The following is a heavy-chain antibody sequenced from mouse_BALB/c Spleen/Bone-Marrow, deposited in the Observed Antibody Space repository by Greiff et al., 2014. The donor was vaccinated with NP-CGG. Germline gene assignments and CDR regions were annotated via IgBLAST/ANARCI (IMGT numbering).Heavy chain of an antibody. V-gene: IGHV1-87*01. D-gene: IGHD2-4*01. Sequence: QVQLQQPGAELARPGASVKLSCKASGYTFTSYWMQWVKQRPGQGLEWMGAIYPGDGDTRYTQKFKGKATLTADKSSSTAYMQLSSLASEDSAVYYCARERGNDYDGFAYWGQGTLVTVSA. CDR1: GYTFTSYW. CDR2: IYPGDGDT. J-gene: IGHJ3*01. CDR3: ARERGNDYDGFAY.